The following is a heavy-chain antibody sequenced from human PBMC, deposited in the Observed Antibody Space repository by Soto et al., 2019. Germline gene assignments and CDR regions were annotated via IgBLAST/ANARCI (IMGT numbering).Heavy chain of an antibody. V-gene: IGHV1-8*01. Sequence: QVQLLQSGAEVKKPGASVKVSCKASGYTFTSYDITWVRQATGQGLEWMGWMNPNSSNTGYAQKFQGRVTMTRNTSISTAHMELSSLRSEDTAVYYCEREVAGYVGNWGQGTLVTVSS. J-gene: IGHJ4*02. D-gene: IGHD6-19*01. CDR1: GYTFTSYD. CDR2: MNPNSSNT. CDR3: EREVAGYVGN.